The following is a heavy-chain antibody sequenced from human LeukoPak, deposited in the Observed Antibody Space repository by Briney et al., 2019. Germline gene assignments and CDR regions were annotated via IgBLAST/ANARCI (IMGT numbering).Heavy chain of an antibody. D-gene: IGHD1-26*01. V-gene: IGHV1-69*01. J-gene: IGHJ4*02. CDR1: GGTFSSYA. CDR3: AVSGNKAWSDY. Sequence: GASVRVSCKASGGTFSSYAISWVRQAPGQGLEWMGGIIPIFGTANYAQKFQGRVTITADESTSTAYMELSSLRSEDTAVYYCAVSGNKAWSDYWGQGTLVTVSS. CDR2: IIPIFGTA.